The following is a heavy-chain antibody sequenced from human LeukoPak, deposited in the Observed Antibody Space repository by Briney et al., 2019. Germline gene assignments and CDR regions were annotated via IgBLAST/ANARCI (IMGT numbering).Heavy chain of an antibody. Sequence: PGGSLRLSCAVSGFTFSSYSMNWVRQAPGKGLEWVSSISSSSSYIYYADSVKGRFTISRDNAKNSLYLQMNSLRAEDTAVYYCARDLGYSYRLDYWGQGTLVTVSS. J-gene: IGHJ4*02. CDR1: GFTFSSYS. V-gene: IGHV3-21*01. CDR2: ISSSSSYI. CDR3: ARDLGYSYRLDY. D-gene: IGHD5-18*01.